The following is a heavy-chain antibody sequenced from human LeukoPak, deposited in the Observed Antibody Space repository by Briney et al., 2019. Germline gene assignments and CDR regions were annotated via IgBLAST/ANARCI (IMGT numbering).Heavy chain of an antibody. CDR2: IWYDGSNK. CDR3: ARELSPVVKYYFDD. D-gene: IGHD3-22*01. J-gene: IGHJ4*02. Sequence: PGRSLRVAGAASGFTFSSDGMHWVRQAPGNGLKRVAVIWYDGSNKYYADSVKGRFTISRDNSKATLYLQMNSLRAEDTAVYYCARELSPVVKYYFDDWGQGTPVTVSS. V-gene: IGHV3-33*01. CDR1: GFTFSSDG.